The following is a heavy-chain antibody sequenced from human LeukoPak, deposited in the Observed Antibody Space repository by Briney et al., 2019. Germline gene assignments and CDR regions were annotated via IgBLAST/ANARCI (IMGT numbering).Heavy chain of an antibody. J-gene: IGHJ4*02. D-gene: IGHD1-26*01. V-gene: IGHV1-2*02. CDR1: GYSFTDYY. CDR3: ARGEKPYDY. Sequence: ASVKVSCKASGYSFTDYYIHWVRQAPGQGLEWMGWIYPNRGGTNYAQKFQGRVTMTTDTSTSTAYMELRSLRSDDTAVYYCARGEKPYDYWGQGTLVSVSS. CDR2: IYPNRGGT.